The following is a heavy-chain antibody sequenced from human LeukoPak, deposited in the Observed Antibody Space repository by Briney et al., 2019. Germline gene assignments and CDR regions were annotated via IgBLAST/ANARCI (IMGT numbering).Heavy chain of an antibody. D-gene: IGHD3-10*01. J-gene: IGHJ6*03. CDR3: ARVRFGESWLSYYYYMDV. V-gene: IGHV4-34*01. Sequence: PSETLSLTCAVYGGSFSGYYWSWIRQPPGKGLEWIGEINHSGSTNYNPSLKSRVTISVDTSKNQFSLKLSSVTAADTAVYYCARVRFGESWLSYYYYMDVWGKGTTVTVSS. CDR1: GGSFSGYY. CDR2: INHSGST.